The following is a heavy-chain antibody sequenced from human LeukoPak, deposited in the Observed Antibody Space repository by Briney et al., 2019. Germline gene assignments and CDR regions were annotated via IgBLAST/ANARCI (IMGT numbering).Heavy chain of an antibody. CDR1: GGTFSSYA. D-gene: IGHD3-22*01. CDR3: ARVLSYYDSSGYPPFD. V-gene: IGHV1-69*05. CDR2: IIPIFGTA. J-gene: IGHJ4*02. Sequence: SVKLSCKASGGTFSSYAISWVRQAPGQGLEWMGRIIPIFGTANYAQKFQGRVTITTDQSTSTAYMGLSKLRSEDTAVYYCARVLSYYDSSGYPPFDWGQGTLVTVSS.